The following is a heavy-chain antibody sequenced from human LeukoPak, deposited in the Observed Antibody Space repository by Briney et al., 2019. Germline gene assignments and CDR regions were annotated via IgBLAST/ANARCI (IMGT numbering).Heavy chain of an antibody. D-gene: IGHD1-1*01. Sequence: SETLSLTCTVSGGSISSGGHYWSWIRKHPAKGLEWIGYIYYSGSTYYNPSLKIRVTISVDTSKNQFSLKLSSVTAADTAVYYCARDGVPWYFDLWGRGTLVTVSS. CDR1: GGSISSGGHY. CDR2: IYYSGST. CDR3: ARDGVPWYFDL. V-gene: IGHV4-31*03. J-gene: IGHJ2*01.